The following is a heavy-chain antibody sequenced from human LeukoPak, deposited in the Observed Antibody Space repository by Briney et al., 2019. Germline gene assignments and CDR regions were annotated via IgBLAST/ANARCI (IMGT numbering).Heavy chain of an antibody. CDR1: GYTFTSYD. Sequence: GASVKVSCKASGYTFTSYDINWVRQATGQGLEWMGWMNPNSGHTGYAQKFQGRVTMTRNTSISTAYMELSSLRSEDTAVYYCARVGSGYCSSTSCYHIYYYYYGMDVWGQGTTVTVSS. D-gene: IGHD2-2*01. CDR2: MNPNSGHT. CDR3: ARVGSGYCSSTSCYHIYYYYYGMDV. J-gene: IGHJ6*02. V-gene: IGHV1-8*01.